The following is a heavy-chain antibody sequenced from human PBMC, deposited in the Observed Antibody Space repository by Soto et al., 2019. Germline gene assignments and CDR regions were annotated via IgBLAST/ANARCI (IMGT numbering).Heavy chain of an antibody. J-gene: IGHJ4*02. Sequence: VGSLRLSCAASGFSFDTYNMNWVRQAPGKGLEWVSSISSGRPDIFYADSVRGRFTISRDDAKKSLFLQMNSLRADDTAVYYCARDHLGIAAGDFDLWGQGTLVTVSS. CDR2: ISSGRPDI. CDR1: GFSFDTYN. CDR3: ARDHLGIAAGDFDL. D-gene: IGHD6-19*01. V-gene: IGHV3-21*01.